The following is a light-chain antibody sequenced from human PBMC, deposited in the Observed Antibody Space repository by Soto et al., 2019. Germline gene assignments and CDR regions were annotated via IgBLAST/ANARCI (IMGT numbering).Light chain of an antibody. CDR2: RSS. CDR3: QHYDSSSVT. CDR1: LIVSSSY. J-gene: IGKJ3*01. V-gene: IGKV3-20*01. Sequence: EIVLTQSPGTVSLSPGERATLSCRASLIVSSSYLAWYQQKPGQAPRLLIYRSSSRATGIPDRFSGSGSWTYFTLTISRLEPEDYAVYYCQHYDSSSVTFGPGTKVHFK.